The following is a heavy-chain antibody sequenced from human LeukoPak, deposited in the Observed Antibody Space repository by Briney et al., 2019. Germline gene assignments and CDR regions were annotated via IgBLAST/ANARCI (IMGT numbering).Heavy chain of an antibody. Sequence: PGRSLRLSCAASGFTFSSYGMHWVRQAPGKGLEWVAVISYDGSNKYYADSVKGRFTISRDNSKNTLYLQMNSLRAEDTAVYYCARRSPFDYWGQGTLVTVSS. CDR1: GFTFSSYG. J-gene: IGHJ4*02. CDR2: ISYDGSNK. V-gene: IGHV3-30*03. CDR3: ARRSPFDY.